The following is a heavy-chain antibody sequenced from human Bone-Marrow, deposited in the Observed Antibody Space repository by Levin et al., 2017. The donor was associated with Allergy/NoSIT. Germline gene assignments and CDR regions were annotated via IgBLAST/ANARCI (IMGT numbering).Heavy chain of an antibody. CDR2: IVPFTGNT. CDR3: ATGRDFDGTPEY. CDR1: GFTFNNRY. V-gene: IGHV1-45*02. D-gene: IGHD1-26*01. J-gene: IGHJ4*02. Sequence: SVKVSCKASGFTFNNRYIHWVRQAPGQALEWMGWIVPFTGNTKYAPKFQDRVTMSRDKSLTTAYIDLSSLTSEDTATYYCATGRDFDGTPEYWGQGTRVTVSS.